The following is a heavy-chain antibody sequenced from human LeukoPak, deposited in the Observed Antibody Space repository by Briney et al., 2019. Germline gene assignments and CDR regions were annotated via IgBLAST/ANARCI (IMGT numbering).Heavy chain of an antibody. Sequence: GGSLRLSCAASGFTFSSYGMHWVRPAPGKGLEWVAVISYDGSIKYYADSVKGRFTLSKDNSKNTLDLQMNSLRAEDTAVYYCAKDRSITMVRGVMRDWGQGTLVTVSS. J-gene: IGHJ4*02. D-gene: IGHD3-10*01. V-gene: IGHV3-30*18. CDR2: ISYDGSIK. CDR1: GFTFSSYG. CDR3: AKDRSITMVRGVMRD.